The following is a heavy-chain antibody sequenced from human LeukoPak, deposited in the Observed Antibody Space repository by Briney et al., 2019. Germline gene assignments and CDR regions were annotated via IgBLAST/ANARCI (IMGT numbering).Heavy chain of an antibody. D-gene: IGHD6-19*01. CDR2: ISSSSSYI. Sequence: GGSLRLSCAASGFTFSTYRMNWVRQVPGKGLEWVSSISSSSSYIYYADSVKGQFTISRDNAKSSLYLQMNSLRAEDTAVYYCARGFSSGWAEIDYWGQGTLVTVSS. V-gene: IGHV3-21*01. J-gene: IGHJ4*02. CDR1: GFTFSTYR. CDR3: ARGFSSGWAEIDY.